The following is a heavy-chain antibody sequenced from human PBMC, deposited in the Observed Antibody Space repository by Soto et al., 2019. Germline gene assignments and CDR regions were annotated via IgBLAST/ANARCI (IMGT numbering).Heavy chain of an antibody. CDR2: IYTSGST. CDR3: ARDIVVVPAANHWFDP. CDR1: GGSISSYY. D-gene: IGHD2-2*01. V-gene: IGHV4-4*07. J-gene: IGHJ5*02. Sequence: PSETLSLTCTVSGGSISSYYWSWIRQPAEKGLEWIGRIYTSGSTNYNPSLKSRVTMSVDTSKNQFSLKLSSVTAADTAVYYCARDIVVVPAANHWFDPWGQGTLVTVSS.